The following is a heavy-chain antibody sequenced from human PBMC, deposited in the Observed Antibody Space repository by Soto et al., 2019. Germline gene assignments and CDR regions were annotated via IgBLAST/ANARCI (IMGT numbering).Heavy chain of an antibody. J-gene: IGHJ6*02. V-gene: IGHV2-26*01. D-gene: IGHD6-13*01. CDR1: GFSLSNARMG. Sequence: QVTLKESGPVLVKPTETLTLTCTVSGFSLSNARMGVSWIRQPPGKALEWLAHIFSNDEKSYSTSLKSRLTLSKDTSKSQLVLTMTNMDPVDTATYYCARTLSSSWYVDYYYYGMDVWGQGTTVTVSS. CDR3: ARTLSSSWYVDYYYYGMDV. CDR2: IFSNDEK.